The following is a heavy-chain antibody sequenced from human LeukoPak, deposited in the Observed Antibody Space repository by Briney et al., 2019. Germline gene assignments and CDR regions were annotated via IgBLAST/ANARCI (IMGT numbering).Heavy chain of an antibody. J-gene: IGHJ6*02. D-gene: IGHD3-10*01. CDR2: LSGSGGDT. CDR3: AKDKSNYGSGTGPYGMDV. V-gene: IGHV3-23*01. Sequence: GGSLRLSCAAPGFTFSSYAMNWVRQAPGKGLEWVSNLSGSGGDTYHSDSVKGRFTISRDNSKNTLYLQMNSLRAEDTAVYYCAKDKSNYGSGTGPYGMDVWGQGTTVTVSS. CDR1: GFTFSSYA.